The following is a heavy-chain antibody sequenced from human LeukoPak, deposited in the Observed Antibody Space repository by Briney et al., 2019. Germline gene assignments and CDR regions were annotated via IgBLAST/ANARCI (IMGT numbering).Heavy chain of an antibody. D-gene: IGHD1-26*01. J-gene: IGHJ4*02. CDR3: ARVGWGNFDY. CDR1: GVSISSYY. V-gene: IGHV4-59*08. Sequence: SETLSLTCTVSGVSISSYYWSWIRQPPGKGLEWIGYIYYSGNTNYNPSLKSRVTISIDTSKNQFSLKLNSVTAADTAVYYCARVGWGNFDYWGQGTLVTVSS. CDR2: IYYSGNT.